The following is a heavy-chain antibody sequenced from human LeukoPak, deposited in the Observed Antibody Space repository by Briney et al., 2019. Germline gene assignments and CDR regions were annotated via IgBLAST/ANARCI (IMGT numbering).Heavy chain of an antibody. V-gene: IGHV3-53*04. CDR1: GFTVSSNY. CDR2: IYSGGST. Sequence: GGSLRLSCAASGFTVSSNYMSWVRQAPGKGLEWVSVIYSGGSTYYADSVKGRFTISRHNSKNTLYLQMNSLRAEDTAVYYCAREADYDILTGYFGYFDYWGQGTLVTVSS. D-gene: IGHD3-9*01. CDR3: AREADYDILTGYFGYFDY. J-gene: IGHJ4*02.